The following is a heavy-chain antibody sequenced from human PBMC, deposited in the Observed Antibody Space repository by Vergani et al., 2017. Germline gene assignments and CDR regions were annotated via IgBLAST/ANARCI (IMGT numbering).Heavy chain of an antibody. J-gene: IGHJ4*02. Sequence: EVQLVQSGAEVKKPGESLKISCKGSGYSFTSYWIGWVRQMPGKGLEWMGIIYPGDSDTRYSPSFQGQVTISADKSISTAYLQWSSLKASDTAMYYCARVGNFYYDSSGYYGYWGQGTLVTVSS. CDR1: GYSFTSYW. D-gene: IGHD3-22*01. CDR2: IYPGDSDT. CDR3: ARVGNFYYDSSGYYGY. V-gene: IGHV5-51*03.